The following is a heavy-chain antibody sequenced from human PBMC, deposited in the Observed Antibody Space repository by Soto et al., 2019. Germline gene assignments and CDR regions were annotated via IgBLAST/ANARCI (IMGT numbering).Heavy chain of an antibody. CDR3: AKALGRLHYGVEV. Sequence: RLSCAASGFPFTNYAMTWVRPAPGKGLELVSSISTFGDTTYYADSVKGRVTISRDNSKNTNTIYLQMNSLRADDTAVYYCAKALGRLHYGVEVWGQGTTVTVSS. CDR2: ISTFGDTT. CDR1: GFPFTNYA. D-gene: IGHD3-16*02. V-gene: IGHV3-23*01. J-gene: IGHJ6*01.